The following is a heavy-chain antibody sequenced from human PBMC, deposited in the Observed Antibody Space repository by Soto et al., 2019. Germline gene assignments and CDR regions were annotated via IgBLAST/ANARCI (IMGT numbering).Heavy chain of an antibody. Sequence: PGGSLRLSCAASGFTVSSYAMSWVRQAPGKGLEWVSAISGSGGSTYYADSVKGRFTISRDNSMNTLYLQMNSLRAEDTAVYYCAKDRPIYYDSSGYYSFGYWGQGTLVTVSS. V-gene: IGHV3-23*01. CDR2: ISGSGGST. CDR1: GFTVSSYA. D-gene: IGHD3-22*01. CDR3: AKDRPIYYDSSGYYSFGY. J-gene: IGHJ4*02.